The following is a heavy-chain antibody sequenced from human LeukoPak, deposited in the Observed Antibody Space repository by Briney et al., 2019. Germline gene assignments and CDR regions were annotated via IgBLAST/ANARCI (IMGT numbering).Heavy chain of an antibody. V-gene: IGHV4-59*01. Sequence: SETLSLTCTVSGGSISSYYWSWIRQPPGKGLEWIGYIYYSGSTNYNPSLKSRVTISVDTSKNQFSLKLSSVTAADTAVYYCAREDITGTTFAFDIWGQGTMVTVSS. D-gene: IGHD1-20*01. CDR1: GGSISSYY. CDR3: AREDITGTTFAFDI. J-gene: IGHJ3*02. CDR2: IYYSGST.